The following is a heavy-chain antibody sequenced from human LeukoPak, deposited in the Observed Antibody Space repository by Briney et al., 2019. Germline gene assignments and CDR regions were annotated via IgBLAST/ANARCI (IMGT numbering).Heavy chain of an antibody. CDR1: GGSISSYY. J-gene: IGHJ4*02. CDR2: IYYSGST. CDR3: ARARERGRSGRYRSPAFDY. V-gene: IGHV4-59*01. D-gene: IGHD6-19*01. Sequence: SETLSLTCTVSGGSISSYYWSWIRQPPGKGLEWIGYIYYSGSTNYNPSLKSRVTISVDTSKNQFSLKLSSVTAADTAVYYCARARERGRSGRYRSPAFDYWGQGTLVTVSS.